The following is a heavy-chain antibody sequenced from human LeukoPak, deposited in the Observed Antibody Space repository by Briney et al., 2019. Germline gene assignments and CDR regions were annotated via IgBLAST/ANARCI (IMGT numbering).Heavy chain of an antibody. CDR1: GFTFSSYW. V-gene: IGHV3-74*01. CDR2: INTDGSST. D-gene: IGHD1-26*01. CDR3: TRDLSGTYYGRFDC. J-gene: IGHJ4*02. Sequence: GGSLRLSYAASGFTFSSYWMHWVRQAPGKGLLWVSRINTDGSSTNFADSVRGRFTISRDNAKNTLYLQMNSLRAEDTAVYYCTRDLSGTYYGRFDCWGQGTLVTVSS.